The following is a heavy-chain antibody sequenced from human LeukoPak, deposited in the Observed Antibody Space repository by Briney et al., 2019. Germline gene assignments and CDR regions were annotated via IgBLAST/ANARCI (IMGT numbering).Heavy chain of an antibody. V-gene: IGHV1-69*13. CDR2: IIPIFGTA. CDR3: ARGIVVVPAAIPLVGYYYGMDV. J-gene: IGHJ6*02. Sequence: ASVKVSCKASGGTFSSYAISWVRQAPGQGLEWMGGIIPIFGTANYAQKFQGRVTITADESTSTAYMELSSLRSEDTAVYYCARGIVVVPAAIPLVGYYYGMDVWGQGTTVTVSS. CDR1: GGTFSSYA. D-gene: IGHD2-2*01.